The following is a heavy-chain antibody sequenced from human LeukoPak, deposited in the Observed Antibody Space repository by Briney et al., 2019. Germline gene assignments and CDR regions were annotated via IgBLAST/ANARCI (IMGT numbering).Heavy chain of an antibody. V-gene: IGHV3-23*01. J-gene: IGHJ4*02. CDR1: GFTFSSYA. CDR2: ISGSGGST. Sequence: PGGSLRLSCAASGFTFSSYAMSWVRQAPGKGLEWVSAISGSGGSTYYADSVKGRFTISRDNSKNTLYLQMNSLRAEDTAVYYCAKDPIVVVTATPTGWGQGTLVTVSS. CDR3: AKDPIVVVTATPTG. D-gene: IGHD2-21*02.